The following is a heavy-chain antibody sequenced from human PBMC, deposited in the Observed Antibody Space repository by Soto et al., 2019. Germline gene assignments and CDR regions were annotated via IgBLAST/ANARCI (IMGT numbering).Heavy chain of an antibody. CDR2: INAGNGNT. Sequence: QVQLVQSGAEVKKPGASVKVSCKASGYTFTSYAMHWVRQAPGQRLEWMGWINAGNGNTKYSQKFQGRVTITRDTSASTAYMELSSLRSEDTAVYYCARGTPCAVDPTLDYWGQGTLVTVSS. CDR1: GYTFTSYA. J-gene: IGHJ4*02. CDR3: ARGTPCAVDPTLDY. V-gene: IGHV1-3*01.